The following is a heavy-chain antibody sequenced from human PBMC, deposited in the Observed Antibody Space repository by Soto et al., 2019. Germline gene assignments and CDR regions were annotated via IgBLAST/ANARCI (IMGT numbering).Heavy chain of an antibody. D-gene: IGHD3-10*01. Sequence: QLQLQESGPGLVKPSETLSLTCTVSGGSISSSSYYWGWIRQPPGKGLEWIGSIYYSGSTYYNPSLKSRVTISVDTSKNQFSLKLSSVTAADTAVYYCARTYEGVWFGELLYPSYFDYWGQGTLVTVSS. CDR3: ARTYEGVWFGELLYPSYFDY. CDR1: GGSISSSSYY. V-gene: IGHV4-39*01. CDR2: IYYSGST. J-gene: IGHJ4*02.